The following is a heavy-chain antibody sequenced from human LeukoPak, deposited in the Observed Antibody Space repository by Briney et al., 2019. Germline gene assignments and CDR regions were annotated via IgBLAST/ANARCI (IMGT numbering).Heavy chain of an antibody. CDR3: ARDQGNGSGSYYIYYYYYMDV. D-gene: IGHD3-10*01. J-gene: IGHJ6*03. V-gene: IGHV3-21*01. CDR2: ISSSSSYI. Sequence: GGSLRLSCAASGFTFSSYSMNWVRQAPGKGLEWVSSISSSSSYIYYADSVKGRFTISRDNAKNSLYRTMNRLRAEATAVFSCARDQGNGSGSYYIYYYYYMDVWGKGTTVTVSS. CDR1: GFTFSSYS.